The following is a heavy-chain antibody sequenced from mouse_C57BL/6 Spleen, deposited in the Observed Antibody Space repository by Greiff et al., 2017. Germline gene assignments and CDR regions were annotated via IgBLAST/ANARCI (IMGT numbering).Heavy chain of an antibody. CDR3: TTKNALLLRSYWYFDV. V-gene: IGHV14-4*01. D-gene: IGHD1-1*01. J-gene: IGHJ1*03. CDR1: GFNIKDDY. Sequence: VQLKQSGAELVRPGASVKLSCTASGFNIKDDYMHWVKQRPEQGLEWIGWIDPENGDTEYASKFQGKATITADTSSNTAYLQLSSLTSEDTAVYYCTTKNALLLRSYWYFDVWGTGTTVTVSS. CDR2: IDPENGDT.